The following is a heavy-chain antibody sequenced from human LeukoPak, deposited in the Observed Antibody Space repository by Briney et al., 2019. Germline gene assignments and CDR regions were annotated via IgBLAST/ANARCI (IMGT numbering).Heavy chain of an antibody. CDR3: AKFPGDYDFWSGLYYFDY. CDR2: ISSSSSYI. J-gene: IGHJ4*02. CDR1: GFTFSSYS. Sequence: PGGSLRLSCAASGFTFSSYSMNWVRQAPGKGLEWVSSISSSSSYIYYADSVKGRFTISRDNSKNTLYLQMNSLRAEDTAVYYCAKFPGDYDFWSGLYYFDYWGQGTLVTVSS. V-gene: IGHV3-21*04. D-gene: IGHD3-3*01.